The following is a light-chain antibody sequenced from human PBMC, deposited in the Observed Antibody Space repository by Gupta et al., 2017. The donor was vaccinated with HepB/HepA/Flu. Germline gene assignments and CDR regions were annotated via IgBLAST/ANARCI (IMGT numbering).Light chain of an antibody. V-gene: IGKV3-20*01. Sequence: EIVLTQSPGTLSLSPGERATLSCRASQSVSSSYLAWYQQKPGQAPRLLIYGASIRATGIPDRFSGSGSGTDFTLTISRLEPEDFAVYYCQQYGSSPTWKFGQGTKVEIK. J-gene: IGKJ1*01. CDR3: QQYGSSPTWK. CDR2: GAS. CDR1: QSVSSSY.